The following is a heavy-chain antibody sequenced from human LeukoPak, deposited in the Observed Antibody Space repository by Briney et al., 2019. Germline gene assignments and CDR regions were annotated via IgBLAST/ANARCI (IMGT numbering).Heavy chain of an antibody. J-gene: IGHJ4*02. CDR3: AKAPRLAGVPLDY. Sequence: GGSLRLSCAASGFTFSSCPMTWVRQAPGKGLEWVSSISDSGGGTYYADSVKGRFTISRDNFKNTLYLQMNILRADDTAVYYCAKAPRLAGVPLDYWGQGTVVTVSS. CDR2: ISDSGGGT. CDR1: GFTFSSCP. D-gene: IGHD3-10*01. V-gene: IGHV3-23*01.